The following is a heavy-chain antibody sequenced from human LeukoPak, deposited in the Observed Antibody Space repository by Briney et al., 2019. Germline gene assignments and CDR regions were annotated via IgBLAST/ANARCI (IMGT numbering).Heavy chain of an antibody. D-gene: IGHD5-12*01. Sequence: PGGSLRLSCAASGFSFRDFWMTWVRQAPGKGLEGVADINQGGSVKDYVDSVKGRFTISRDEAESSLYVQMNSLRDEDTAVYCARFGYSGWNLEYWGQGTLVTVSS. J-gene: IGHJ4*02. CDR3: ARFGYSGWNLEY. V-gene: IGHV3-7*01. CDR2: INQGGSVK. CDR1: GFSFRDFW.